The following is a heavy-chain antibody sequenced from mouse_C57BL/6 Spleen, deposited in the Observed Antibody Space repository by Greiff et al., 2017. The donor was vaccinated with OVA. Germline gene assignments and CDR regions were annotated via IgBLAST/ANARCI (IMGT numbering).Heavy chain of an antibody. J-gene: IGHJ2*01. CDR3: ARHASYGNYFDY. Sequence: VKLMESGPGLVAPSQSLSITCTVSGFSSTSYGVHWVRQPPGKGLEWLVVIWSDGSTTYNSALKSRLSISKDNSKSQVFLKMNSLQTDDTAMYYCARHASYGNYFDYWGQGTTLTVSS. CDR2: IWSDGST. D-gene: IGHD2-10*01. V-gene: IGHV2-6-1*01. CDR1: GFSSTSYG.